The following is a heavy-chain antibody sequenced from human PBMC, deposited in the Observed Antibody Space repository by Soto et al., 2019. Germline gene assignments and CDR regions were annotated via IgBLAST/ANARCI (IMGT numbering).Heavy chain of an antibody. CDR2: IIPILGIA. CDR1: GGTFSSYT. V-gene: IGHV1-69*02. J-gene: IGHJ5*02. D-gene: IGHD3-3*01. CDR3: AVSPQYYDFWSGYFTPLTYNWFYP. Sequence: QVQLVQSGAEVKKPGSSVKVSCKASGGTFSSYTISWVRQAPGQGLEWMGRIIPILGIANYAQKFQGRVTITADKSTSTAYMELSSLRSEDTAVYYCAVSPQYYDFWSGYFTPLTYNWFYPWGQGTLVTVSS.